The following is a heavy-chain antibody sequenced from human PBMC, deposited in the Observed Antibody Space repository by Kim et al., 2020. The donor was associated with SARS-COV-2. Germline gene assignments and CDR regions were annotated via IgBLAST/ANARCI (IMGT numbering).Heavy chain of an antibody. CDR1: GFTFSSYA. V-gene: IGHV3-30*04. Sequence: GGSLRLSCAASGFTFSSYAMHWVRQAPGKGLEWVAVISYDGSNKYYADSVKGRFTISRDNSKNTLYLQMNSLRAEDTAVYYCASEGEEYSSSWDLKGDYWGQGTLVTVSS. CDR3: ASEGEEYSSSWDLKGDY. CDR2: ISYDGSNK. D-gene: IGHD6-13*01. J-gene: IGHJ4*02.